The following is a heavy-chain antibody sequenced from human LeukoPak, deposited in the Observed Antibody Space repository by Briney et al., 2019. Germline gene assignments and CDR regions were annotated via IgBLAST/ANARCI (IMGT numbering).Heavy chain of an antibody. CDR1: GFTFSSYG. Sequence: PGGSLRLSCAASGFTFSSYGMHWVRQAPGKGLQTVSYIYKGGDTIFYADSVRGRFTISRDNAESSVYLQMNSLSAEDTAVYYCARGHWGLDYWGRGTLVTVSS. V-gene: IGHV3-48*04. D-gene: IGHD7-27*01. J-gene: IGHJ4*02. CDR3: ARGHWGLDY. CDR2: IYKGGDTI.